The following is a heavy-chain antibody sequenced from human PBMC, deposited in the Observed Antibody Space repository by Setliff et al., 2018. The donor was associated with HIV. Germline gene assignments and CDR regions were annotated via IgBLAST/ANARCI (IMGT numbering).Heavy chain of an antibody. V-gene: IGHV1-2*02. CDR1: GYTFTGHY. CDR2: VNPNSGDA. J-gene: IGHJ6*02. Sequence: GASVKVSCKASGYTFTGHYLHWVRQAPGQGLEWLGWVNPNSGDAIYAQNFQGRVTMTRDTSINAAYMELRGLRSDDTAVYYCARKFGLSPSGKYYYYYGMDIWGQGTTVTSP. D-gene: IGHD3-10*01. CDR3: ARKFGLSPSGKYYYYYGMDI.